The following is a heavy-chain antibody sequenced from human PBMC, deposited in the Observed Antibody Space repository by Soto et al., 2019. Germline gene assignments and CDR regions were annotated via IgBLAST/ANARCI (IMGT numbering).Heavy chain of an antibody. J-gene: IGHJ6*02. CDR2: IKSKTDGGTT. V-gene: IGHV3-15*01. CDR3: RLDYFYYGMDV. CDR1: GFSFRNAW. Sequence: EVQLVESGGGLVKPGGSLRLSCAASGFSFRNAWMSWVRQAPGKGLEWVGRIKSKTDGGTTDYAAPVKGRFTISRDNSKNTLYLQMNSLKPEDTAVYYCRLDYFYYGMDVWGQGTTVTVSS.